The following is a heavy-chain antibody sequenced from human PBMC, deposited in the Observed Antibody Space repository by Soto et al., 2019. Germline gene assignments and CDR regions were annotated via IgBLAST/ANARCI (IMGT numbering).Heavy chain of an antibody. D-gene: IGHD6-6*01. CDR3: AKDRPPWDMSSSSGQVDY. J-gene: IGHJ4*02. CDR1: GFTFSSYA. Sequence: EVQLLESGGGLVQPGGSLRLSCAASGFTFSSYAMSWVRQAPGTGLEWVSAISGSGGSTYYADSVKGRFTISRDNSKNTLYLQMNSLRAEDTAVYYCAKDRPPWDMSSSSGQVDYWGQGTLVTVSS. V-gene: IGHV3-23*01. CDR2: ISGSGGST.